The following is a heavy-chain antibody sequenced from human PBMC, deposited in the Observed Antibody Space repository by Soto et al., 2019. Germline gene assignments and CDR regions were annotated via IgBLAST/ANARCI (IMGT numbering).Heavy chain of an antibody. J-gene: IGHJ6*02. D-gene: IGHD1-26*01. CDR2: TFYRSKWYY. Sequence: SQTLSLTCAISGDSVSSTSAAWNWIRQSPSRGLEWLGRTFYRSKWYYDYAVPVKSRITINPDTSKNQFSLQLNSVTPEDTAVYYCSRRLRLGADYYGMDVWGQGTTVTVSS. CDR1: GDSVSSTSAA. V-gene: IGHV6-1*01. CDR3: SRRLRLGADYYGMDV.